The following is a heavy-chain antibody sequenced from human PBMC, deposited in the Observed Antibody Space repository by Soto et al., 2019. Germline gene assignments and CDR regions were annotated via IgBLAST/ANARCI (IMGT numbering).Heavy chain of an antibody. CDR3: ARDIGSYAYGEGY. CDR2: VYSSGTT. Sequence: SETLSLTCSVSGGSINSYWWSWIRQPAGKGLEWIGRVYSSGTTDYNPSLNSRATMSVETSKNQFSLKLSSVAAADTAVYYCARDIGSYAYGEGYWGQGSQVTVSA. CDR1: GGSINSYW. D-gene: IGHD3-10*01. V-gene: IGHV4-4*07. J-gene: IGHJ4*02.